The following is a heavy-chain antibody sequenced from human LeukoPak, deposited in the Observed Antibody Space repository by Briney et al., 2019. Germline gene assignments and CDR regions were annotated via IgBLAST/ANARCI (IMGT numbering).Heavy chain of an antibody. CDR2: ISSSSSTI. Sequence: GGSLRLSCAASGFTFSSYSMNWVRQAPGKGLEWVSYISSSSSTIYYADSVKGRFTISRDNAKNSLYLQMNSLRAEDTAVYYWARDSAGIAVAGDFDYWGQGTLVTVSS. CDR1: GFTFSSYS. CDR3: ARDSAGIAVAGDFDY. D-gene: IGHD6-19*01. J-gene: IGHJ4*02. V-gene: IGHV3-48*01.